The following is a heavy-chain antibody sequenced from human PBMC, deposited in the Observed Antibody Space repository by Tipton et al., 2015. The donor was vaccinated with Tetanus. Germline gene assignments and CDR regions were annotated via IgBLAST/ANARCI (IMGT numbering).Heavy chain of an antibody. CDR3: ARGEAAGMQGFGY. J-gene: IGHJ4*02. CDR2: IIPIFGTI. D-gene: IGHD6-13*01. CDR1: GGSFSTYI. V-gene: IGHV1-69*06. Sequence: QSGAEVKKPGSSVKVSCKTSGGSFSTYITSWVRQAPGQGLEWMGGIIPIFGTITYAQKFQGRVTITADKSTNTAYMELNSLRSEDTAVYYCARGEAAGMQGFGYWGQGTQVTVSS.